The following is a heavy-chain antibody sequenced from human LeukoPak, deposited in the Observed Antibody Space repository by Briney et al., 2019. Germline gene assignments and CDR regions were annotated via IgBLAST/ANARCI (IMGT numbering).Heavy chain of an antibody. J-gene: IGHJ4*02. CDR3: ARAVVIAWNWNYFDY. D-gene: IGHD1-1*01. V-gene: IGHV3-7*01. Sequence: GGSLRLSCAASGFTFSSYWMSWVRQAPGKGLEWVANIKQDGSEKYYVDSVKGRFTISRDNAKNSLYLQMNSLRAEDTAVYYCARAVVIAWNWNYFDYWGQGTLVTVSS. CDR1: GFTFSSYW. CDR2: IKQDGSEK.